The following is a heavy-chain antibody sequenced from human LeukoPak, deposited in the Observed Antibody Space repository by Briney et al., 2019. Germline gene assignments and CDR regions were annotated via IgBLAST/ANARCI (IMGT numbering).Heavy chain of an antibody. Sequence: KPGGSLRLSCAASGFTFSSYSMNWVRQAPGKGLEWVSSISSSSSYIYYADSVKGRSTISRDNAKNSLYLQMNSLRAEDTAVYYCARELGYSSSWLDWGQGTLVTVSS. V-gene: IGHV3-21*01. J-gene: IGHJ4*02. CDR3: ARELGYSSSWLD. D-gene: IGHD6-13*01. CDR2: ISSSSSYI. CDR1: GFTFSSYS.